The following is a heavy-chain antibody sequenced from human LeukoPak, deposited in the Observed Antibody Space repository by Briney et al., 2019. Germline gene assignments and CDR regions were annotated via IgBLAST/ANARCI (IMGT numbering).Heavy chain of an antibody. CDR2: INPSGGSI. Sequence: ASVKVSCKASGYTFTSHYMHWVRQAPGQGLERMGTINPSGGSISYAQKFQGRVTMTRDTSTSTVYMELSGLRSDDTALYFCAGDPGNDYFFDYWGQGTLVTVSS. D-gene: IGHD3-16*01. V-gene: IGHV1-46*01. CDR3: AGDPGNDYFFDY. CDR1: GYTFTSHY. J-gene: IGHJ4*02.